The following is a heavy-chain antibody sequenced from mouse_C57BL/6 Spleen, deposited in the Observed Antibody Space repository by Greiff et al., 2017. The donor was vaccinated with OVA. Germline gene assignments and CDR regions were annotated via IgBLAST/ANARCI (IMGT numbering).Heavy chain of an antibody. CDR2: NYPGDGDT. V-gene: IGHV1-82*01. CDR1: GYAFSSSW. Sequence: QVQLQQSGPELVKPGASVKISCKASGYAFSSSWMNWVKQRPGKGLEWIGRNYPGDGDTNYNGKFKGKATLTADKSSSTAYMQLSSLTSEDSAVYFCARSGNYYAMDYWGQGTSVTVSS. D-gene: IGHD2-1*01. J-gene: IGHJ4*01. CDR3: ARSGNYYAMDY.